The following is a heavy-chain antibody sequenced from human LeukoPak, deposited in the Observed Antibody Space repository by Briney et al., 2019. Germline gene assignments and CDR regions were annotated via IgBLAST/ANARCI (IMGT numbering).Heavy chain of an antibody. CDR1: GGSIRGYY. J-gene: IGHJ4*02. Sequence: SETLSLTCTVSGGSIRGYYWNWIRQPAGKGLEWIGRIYSSGITDYIPSLKSRVTISVDTSKNQFSLKLSSVTAADTAVYYCAREGGPYRPLDYSGQGTLVTVSS. CDR3: AREGGPYRPLDY. V-gene: IGHV4-4*07. CDR2: IYSSGIT.